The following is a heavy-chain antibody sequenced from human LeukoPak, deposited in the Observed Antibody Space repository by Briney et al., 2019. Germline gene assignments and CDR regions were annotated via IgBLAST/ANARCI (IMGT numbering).Heavy chain of an antibody. CDR1: GGSISSYY. V-gene: IGHV4-59*01. CDR2: IYYSGST. J-gene: IGHJ4*02. CDR3: ARGRYYYDSSGYYYGNKYYFDY. Sequence: KTSETLSLTCIVSGGSISSYYWSWIRQPPGKGLEWIGYIYYSGSTNYNPSLKSRVTISVDTSKNQFSLKLSSVTAADTAVYYCARGRYYYDSSGYYYGNKYYFDYWGQGTLVTVSS. D-gene: IGHD3-22*01.